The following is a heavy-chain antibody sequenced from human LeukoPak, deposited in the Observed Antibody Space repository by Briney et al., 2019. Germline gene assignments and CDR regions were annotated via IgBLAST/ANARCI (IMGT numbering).Heavy chain of an antibody. J-gene: IGHJ6*03. CDR2: INPSDVAT. Sequence: GASVKVSCKASGYTFAMYYIHWVRQAPGQGLEWMGMINPSDVATTYAQRFQGRVTMTRDMSTTTVYMDLRSLRSEDTAVYFCAGEQKGGLSGSVGGLFASYYTYYYMDVWGRGTTVTVSS. CDR3: AGEQKGGLSGSVGGLFASYYTYYYMDV. V-gene: IGHV1-46*01. CDR1: GYTFAMYY. D-gene: IGHD3-16*01.